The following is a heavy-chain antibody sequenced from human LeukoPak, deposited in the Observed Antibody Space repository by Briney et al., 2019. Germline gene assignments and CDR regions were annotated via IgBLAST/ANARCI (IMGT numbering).Heavy chain of an antibody. D-gene: IGHD3/OR15-3a*01. CDR1: GLTFGDTW. CDR3: ATSYDMGWLIGY. J-gene: IGHJ4*02. V-gene: IGHV3-7*03. CDR2: IKQDGSEK. Sequence: GGSLRLSCAASGLTFGDTWMNWVRQVPGQGLEWVANIKQDGSEKFYVASVKGRFTISRDNGKSSLYLQMNSLRAEDTALYYCATSYDMGWLIGYWGQGTLVTVSS.